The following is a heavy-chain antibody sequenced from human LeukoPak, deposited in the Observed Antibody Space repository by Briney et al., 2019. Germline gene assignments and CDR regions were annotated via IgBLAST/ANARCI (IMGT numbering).Heavy chain of an antibody. CDR1: AYTFNDYY. Sequence: ASPTLSYMAAAYTFNDYYMDWVRLAPGQGLEWIERIHPNSGGTNYAQKSQGRVTMTRDTSISTAYMELSRLRSDDTAVYYCARALEEDTPRGLDWFDLWGQGTLVTVSS. D-gene: IGHD2-15*01. CDR3: ARALEEDTPRGLDWFDL. J-gene: IGHJ5*02. V-gene: IGHV1-2*02. CDR2: IHPNSGGT.